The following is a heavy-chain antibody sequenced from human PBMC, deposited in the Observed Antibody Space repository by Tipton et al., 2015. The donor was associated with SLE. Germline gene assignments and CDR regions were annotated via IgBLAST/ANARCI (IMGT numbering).Heavy chain of an antibody. Sequence: TLSLTCAVYGGSFSAYYWSWIRQFPGKGLEWIGEINYSGSTKYNPSLKSRVNISVDASKNQFSLKLSFVTAADTAVYYCATSLNYYDSSGPGRWGQGTMVTVSS. CDR1: GGSFSAYY. J-gene: IGHJ3*01. CDR2: INYSGST. D-gene: IGHD3-22*01. CDR3: ATSLNYYDSSGPGR. V-gene: IGHV4-34*01.